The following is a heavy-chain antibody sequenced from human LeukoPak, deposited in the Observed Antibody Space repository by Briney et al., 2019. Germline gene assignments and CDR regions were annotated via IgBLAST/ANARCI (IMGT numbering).Heavy chain of an antibody. J-gene: IGHJ5*02. Sequence: SETLSLTCAVYGGSFSGYYWGGIRKPPGKGLEGIGEINHSGSPNYNPSLKSRVTISVDTSKNQFSLKLSSVTAADTAVYYCAKGGYSYTNWFDPWGQGTLVTVSS. CDR3: AKGGYSYTNWFDP. CDR2: INHSGSP. V-gene: IGHV4-34*01. CDR1: GGSFSGYY. D-gene: IGHD5-18*01.